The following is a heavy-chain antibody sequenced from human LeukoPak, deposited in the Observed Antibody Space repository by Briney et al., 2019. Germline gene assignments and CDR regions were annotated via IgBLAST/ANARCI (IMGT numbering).Heavy chain of an antibody. J-gene: IGHJ6*02. D-gene: IGHD3-10*01. CDR3: AREGKLLWFGELLSDPSYCYYGMDV. V-gene: IGHV3-30*03. Sequence: PGGSLRLSCAASGFTFSSYGMHWVRQAPGKGLEWVAVISYDGSNKYYADSVKGRFTISRDNSKNTLYLQMNSLRAEDTAVYYCAREGKLLWFGELLSDPSYCYYGMDVWGQGTTVTVSS. CDR2: ISYDGSNK. CDR1: GFTFSSYG.